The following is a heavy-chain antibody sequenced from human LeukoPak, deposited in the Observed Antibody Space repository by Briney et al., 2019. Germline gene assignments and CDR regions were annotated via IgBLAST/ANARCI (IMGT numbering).Heavy chain of an antibody. CDR1: GFTFSNYS. CDR3: ARPHYDSSGYYTLFDY. CDR2: ISSSSSTI. V-gene: IGHV3-48*04. D-gene: IGHD3-22*01. Sequence: GGSLRLSCAASGFTFSNYSMNWVRQAPGKGLEWVSYISSSSSTIYYADSVKGRFTISRDNAKNSLYLQMNSLRAEDTAVYYCARPHYDSSGYYTLFDYWGQGTLVTVSS. J-gene: IGHJ4*02.